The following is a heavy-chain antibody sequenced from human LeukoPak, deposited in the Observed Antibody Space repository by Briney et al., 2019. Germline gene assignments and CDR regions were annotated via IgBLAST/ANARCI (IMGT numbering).Heavy chain of an antibody. CDR3: GGEWELRR. J-gene: IGHJ3*01. CDR1: GFTFSTHW. V-gene: IGHV3-74*01. Sequence: GASLRLSCAASGFTFSTHWMHWVRQAPGKGLVWVSRINIDGSSRSYADSVKGRFTISRDNAKSTLYLQMNSLRAEDTAVYYCGGEWELRRWGQGTMVTVSS. D-gene: IGHD1-26*01. CDR2: INIDGSSR.